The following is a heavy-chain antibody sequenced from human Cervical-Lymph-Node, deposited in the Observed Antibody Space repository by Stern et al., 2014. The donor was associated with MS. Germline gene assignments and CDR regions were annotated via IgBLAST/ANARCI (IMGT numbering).Heavy chain of an antibody. Sequence: VQLVESGGGVVQFGRSLRLSCVASGFTFSSYTMHWVRQAPGRGLEWVAMISYTETNTYYADSVKGRFTIYRDNSKKTLYLEMDSLRAEDTAVYYCTRLAVAGFDYWGQGTLVIVSS. V-gene: IGHV3-30-3*01. CDR1: GFTFSSYT. J-gene: IGHJ4*02. CDR2: ISYTETNT. CDR3: TRLAVAGFDY. D-gene: IGHD6-19*01.